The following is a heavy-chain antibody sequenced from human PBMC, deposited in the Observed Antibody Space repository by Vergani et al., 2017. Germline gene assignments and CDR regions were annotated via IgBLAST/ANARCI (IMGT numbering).Heavy chain of an antibody. CDR1: GGSFSGYF. CDR2: VTHSGST. CDR3: ARGKLVPYYYYYGMDV. D-gene: IGHD6-13*01. V-gene: IGHV4-34*01. Sequence: QVPLQQWGAGLLKPSETLSLTCAVYGGSFSGYFWSWLRQPPGKGLEWIGEVTHSGSTIYNPSLKSRVTISVDTSKNQFSLKLSSVTAADTAVYYCARGKLVPYYYYYGMDVWGQGTTVTVSS. J-gene: IGHJ6*02.